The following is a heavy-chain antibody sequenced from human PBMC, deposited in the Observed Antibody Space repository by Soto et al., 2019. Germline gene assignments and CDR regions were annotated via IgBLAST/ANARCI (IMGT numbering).Heavy chain of an antibody. CDR3: WGISTNLNYYYGMDV. D-gene: IGHD6-13*01. CDR1: GGSISSYY. J-gene: IGHJ6*02. Sequence: SETLSLTCTVPGGSISSYYWSWIRQPAGKGLEWIGRIYTSGSTNYNPSLKSRVTMSVDTSKNQFSLKLSSVTAADTAVYYCWGISTNLNYYYGMDVWGQGTTVTVSS. CDR2: IYTSGST. V-gene: IGHV4-4*07.